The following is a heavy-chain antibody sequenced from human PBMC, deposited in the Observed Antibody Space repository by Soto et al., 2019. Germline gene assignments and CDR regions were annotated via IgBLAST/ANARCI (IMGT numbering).Heavy chain of an antibody. CDR3: ARGRYCSSTSCYTHYYYYGMDV. Sequence: TLSVTCAVYGGSFSGYYWSWIRQPPGKGLEWIGEINHSGSTNYNPSLKSRVTISVDTSKNQFSLKLSSVTAADTAVYYCARGRYCSSTSCYTHYYYYGMDVWGQGTTVTVSS. D-gene: IGHD2-2*02. CDR1: GGSFSGYY. J-gene: IGHJ6*02. V-gene: IGHV4-34*01. CDR2: INHSGST.